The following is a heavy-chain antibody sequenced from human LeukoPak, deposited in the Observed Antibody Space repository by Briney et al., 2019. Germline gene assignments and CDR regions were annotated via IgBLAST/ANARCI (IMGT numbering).Heavy chain of an antibody. CDR3: ARGGFGEDYYYYGMDV. J-gene: IGHJ6*02. CDR2: IWYDGSNK. Sequence: GGSLRLSCAASGFTFSSYGMHWVRQAPGKGLEWVAVIWYDGSNKYYADSVKGRFTISRDNSKNTLYLQMNSLRAEDTAVYYCARGGFGEDYYYYGMDVWGQGTTVTVSS. CDR1: GFTFSSYG. D-gene: IGHD3-10*01. V-gene: IGHV3-33*01.